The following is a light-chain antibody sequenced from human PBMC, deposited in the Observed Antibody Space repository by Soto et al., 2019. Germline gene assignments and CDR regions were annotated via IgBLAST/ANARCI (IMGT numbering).Light chain of an antibody. V-gene: IGKV3-15*01. Sequence: EIVMTQSPATLSVNPGERATLSCRASQTISSNLAWYQQKPGQAPRLLIYGASTRATGIPARFSGSGSGTEFTLTISSLQSEDFAVYYCQQYNKWPPWTFGQGTKVDI. CDR1: QTISSN. J-gene: IGKJ1*01. CDR2: GAS. CDR3: QQYNKWPPWT.